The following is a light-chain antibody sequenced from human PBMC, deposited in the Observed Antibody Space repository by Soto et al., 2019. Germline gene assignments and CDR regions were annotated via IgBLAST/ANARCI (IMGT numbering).Light chain of an antibody. V-gene: IGLV2-11*01. CDR3: CLSPGSLTWL. Sequence: QSALTQPRSVSGSHGQSVTISCTATGSDVGDSSHVSWYQLHPGKAPKLMIYEVNNRPSGVPDRFSGSKSGSTASLTISGLQAEDEAEYYCCLSPGSLTWLFGGGTKLTVL. J-gene: IGLJ3*02. CDR2: EVN. CDR1: GSDVGDSSH.